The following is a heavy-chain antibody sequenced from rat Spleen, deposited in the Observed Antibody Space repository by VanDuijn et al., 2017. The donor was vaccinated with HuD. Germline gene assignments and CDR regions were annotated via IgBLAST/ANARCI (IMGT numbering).Heavy chain of an antibody. CDR3: ATAGARISRFAY. V-gene: IGHV5-31*01. J-gene: IGHJ3*01. CDR2: ISYEGSST. Sequence: EVHLVESGGGLVQPGGSLKLSCVASGFTFNNYWMTWIRQAPGKGLEWVATISYEGSSTYYGDSVKGRFTISRDNAKSTLYLQMNSLRSEDTATYYCATAGARISRFAYWGQGTLVTVSS. D-gene: IGHD2-7*01. CDR1: GFTFNNYW.